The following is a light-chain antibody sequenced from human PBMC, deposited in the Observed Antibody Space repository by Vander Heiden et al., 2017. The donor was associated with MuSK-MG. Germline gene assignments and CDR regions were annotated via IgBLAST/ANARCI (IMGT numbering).Light chain of an antibody. CDR3: MQALQTPIT. CDR1: QSLLHSNGYNY. CDR2: LGY. V-gene: IGKV2-28*01. Sequence: DIVMTQSPPSLPVTPGEPASISCRSSQSLLHSNGYNYLDWYLQKPGQSPKLLIYLGYNRASGVPDRFSGSGSGTDFTLEISRVEAEDVGVYYCMQALQTPITFGQGTRLEIK. J-gene: IGKJ5*01.